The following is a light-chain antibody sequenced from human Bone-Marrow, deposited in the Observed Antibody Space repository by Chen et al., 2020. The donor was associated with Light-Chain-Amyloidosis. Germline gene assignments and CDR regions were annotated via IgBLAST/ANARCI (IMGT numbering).Light chain of an antibody. CDR1: SVDVGGDNH. J-gene: IGLJ1*01. CDR3: SSYTITNTLV. V-gene: IGLV2-14*01. Sequence: QSALPQPASVSGSPGQSITTSCTGTSVDVGGDNHVSWYQQHPDKAPKLMIYEVTNRPSWVPDRFSGSKSENTASLTISGLQTEDEADYFCSSYTITNTLVFGSGTRVTVL. CDR2: EVT.